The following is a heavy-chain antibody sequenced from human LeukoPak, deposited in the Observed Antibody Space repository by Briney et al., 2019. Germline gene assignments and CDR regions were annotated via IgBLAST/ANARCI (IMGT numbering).Heavy chain of an antibody. CDR1: GGTFSSYA. Sequence: ASVKVSCKASGGTFSSYAINWVRQATGQGLEWMGWMNPNSGNTGYAQKFQGRVTMTRNTSISTAYMELSSLRSEDTAVYYCARGFPYYDFWSGYYTFVDWGQGTLVTVSS. D-gene: IGHD3-3*01. V-gene: IGHV1-8*02. CDR2: MNPNSGNT. J-gene: IGHJ4*02. CDR3: ARGFPYYDFWSGYYTFVD.